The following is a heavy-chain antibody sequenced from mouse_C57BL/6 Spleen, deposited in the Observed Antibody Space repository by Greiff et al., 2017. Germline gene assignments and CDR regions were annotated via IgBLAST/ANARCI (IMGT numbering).Heavy chain of an antibody. J-gene: IGHJ1*03. CDR3: AGCGYPYWDFDV. CDR2: IYPSDSET. Sequence: QVQLQQPGAELVRPGSSVKLSCKASGYTFTSYWMDWVKQRPGQGLEWIGNIYPSDSETHYNQKFKDKATLTVDKSSSTAYMQLSSLASEDSAVYYCAGCGYPYWDFDVWGTGTTVTVSS. V-gene: IGHV1-61*01. D-gene: IGHD1-2*01. CDR1: GYTFTSYW.